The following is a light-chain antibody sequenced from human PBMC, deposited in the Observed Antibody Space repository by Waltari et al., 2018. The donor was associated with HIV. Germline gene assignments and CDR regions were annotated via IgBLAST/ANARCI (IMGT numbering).Light chain of an antibody. CDR3: SSFTTSTTLI. Sequence: QSALTQPASVSGSPGQSITISCGGTSSDVGGYNYVAWYQQHPGKAPKLVIYNVRQRPSGVSARFSGAKADNTASLTIAGLQAEDEADYFCSSFTTSTTLIFGGGTKLTV. CDR1: SSDVGGYNY. V-gene: IGLV2-14*03. J-gene: IGLJ2*01. CDR2: NVR.